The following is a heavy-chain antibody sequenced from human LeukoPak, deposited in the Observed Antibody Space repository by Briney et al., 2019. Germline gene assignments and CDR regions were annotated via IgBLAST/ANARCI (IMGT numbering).Heavy chain of an antibody. D-gene: IGHD1-26*01. CDR1: GFTFSSYA. Sequence: GGSLRLSCAASGFTFSSYAMHWVRQAPGKGLEWVAVISYDGSNKYYADSVKGRFTISRDNSKNTLYLQMNSLRAEDTAVYYCARDLDWGELLFDYWGQGTLVTVSS. V-gene: IGHV3-30-3*01. CDR3: ARDLDWGELLFDY. J-gene: IGHJ4*02. CDR2: ISYDGSNK.